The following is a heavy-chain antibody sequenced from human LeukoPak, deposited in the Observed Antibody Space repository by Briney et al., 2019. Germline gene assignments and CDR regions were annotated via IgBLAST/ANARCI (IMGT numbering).Heavy chain of an antibody. CDR2: IFYSGST. J-gene: IGHJ5*02. Sequence: SETLSLTCTVSGGSISSRSYYWGWLRQHPGKGLEWIASIFYSGSTYHNPSLKSRVTISVDTSKSQFSLKLSSVTAADTAVYFCARHPLKAYVSDWFDPWGQGTLVTVSS. D-gene: IGHD3-10*02. CDR1: GGSISSRSYY. V-gene: IGHV4-39*01. CDR3: ARHPLKAYVSDWFDP.